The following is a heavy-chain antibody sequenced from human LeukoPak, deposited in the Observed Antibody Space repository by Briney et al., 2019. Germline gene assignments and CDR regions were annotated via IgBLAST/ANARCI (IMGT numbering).Heavy chain of an antibody. CDR2: IIPILGIA. CDR1: GGTFSSYA. J-gene: IGHJ4*02. V-gene: IGHV1-69*04. CDR3: ASQSMVRGVSYDY. Sequence: ASVKVSCKASGGTFSSYAISWVRQAPGQGLEWMGRIIPILGIANYAQKFQGRVKITADKSTSTAYMELSSLRSEDTAVYYCASQSMVRGVSYDYWGQGTLVTVSS. D-gene: IGHD3-10*01.